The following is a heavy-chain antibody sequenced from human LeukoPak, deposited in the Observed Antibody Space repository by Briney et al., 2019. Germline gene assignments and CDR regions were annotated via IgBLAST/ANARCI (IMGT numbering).Heavy chain of an antibody. V-gene: IGHV1-69*01. D-gene: IGHD2-21*02. CDR1: GGTFSSYA. Sequence: SVTVSCKASGGTFSSYAISWVRQAPGQGLEWMGRIIPIFGTANYAQKFQGRVTITADESTSTAYMELSSLRSEDTAVYYCARATHIVVVTATLRLPVWFDPWGQGTLVTVSS. J-gene: IGHJ5*02. CDR3: ARATHIVVVTATLRLPVWFDP. CDR2: IIPIFGTA.